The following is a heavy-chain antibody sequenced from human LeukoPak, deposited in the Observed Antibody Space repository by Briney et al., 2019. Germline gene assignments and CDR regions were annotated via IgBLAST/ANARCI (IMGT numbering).Heavy chain of an antibody. CDR2: IKSKTDGGTT. Sequence: GGSLRLSCAASGFTFSNAWMDWVRQAPGKGLEWVGRIKSKTDGGTTDYAAPVKGRFTISRDDSKNTLYLQMNSLKTEDTAVYYCTTRSGTRIAAAGTPGFDYWGQGTLVTVSS. CDR1: GFTFSNAW. CDR3: TTRSGTRIAAAGTPGFDY. J-gene: IGHJ4*02. V-gene: IGHV3-15*07. D-gene: IGHD6-13*01.